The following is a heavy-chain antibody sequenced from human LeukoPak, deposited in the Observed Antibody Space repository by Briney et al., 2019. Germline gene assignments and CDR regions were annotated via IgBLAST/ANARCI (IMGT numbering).Heavy chain of an antibody. V-gene: IGHV3-23*01. CDR3: AKFHGIVTDYYRGTYYFDS. CDR1: GFTFSSYA. Sequence: GGSLRLSCAASGFTFSSYAMSWVRQAPGKGLEWVSAISGTGGTTYYADSVKGRFTISRDNSKSTLYLQMNSLRADDTAVYYCAKFHGIVTDYYRGTYYFDSWGQGTLVTVSS. CDR2: ISGTGGTT. D-gene: IGHD3-9*01. J-gene: IGHJ4*02.